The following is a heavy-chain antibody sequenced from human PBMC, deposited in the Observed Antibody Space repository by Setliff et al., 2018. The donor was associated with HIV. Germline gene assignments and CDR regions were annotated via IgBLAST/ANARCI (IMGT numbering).Heavy chain of an antibody. CDR2: IHYDGSTT. CDR3: TRVRPGRWAALDAFDL. CDR1: GFTFANYW. D-gene: IGHD3-10*01. Sequence: PGGSLRLSCAASGFTFANYWMHWVRQAPGKGLVWVSRIHYDGSTTNYADFVKGRFTISRDNAKNTLYLQMDSLRAEDTAVYYCTRVRPGRWAALDAFDLWGQGTMVTV. V-gene: IGHV3-74*01. J-gene: IGHJ3*01.